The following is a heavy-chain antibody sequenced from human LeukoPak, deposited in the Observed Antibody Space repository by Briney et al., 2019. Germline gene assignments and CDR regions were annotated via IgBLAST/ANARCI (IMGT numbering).Heavy chain of an antibody. CDR2: ISGSGGST. D-gene: IGHD6-13*01. J-gene: IGHJ4*02. V-gene: IGHV3-23*01. CDR1: GFSFSSYA. Sequence: GGSLRLSCAAAGFSFSSYAMSWVRQAPGKGLEWDSAISGSGGSTYYADSVKGRFTISRDNSKNTLYLQMNSLRAEDTAVYYCAKVEGGAAAGFFDYWGQGTLVTVSS. CDR3: AKVEGGAAAGFFDY.